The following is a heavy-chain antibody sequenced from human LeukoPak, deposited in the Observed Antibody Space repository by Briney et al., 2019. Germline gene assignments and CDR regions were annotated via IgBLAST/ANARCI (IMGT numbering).Heavy chain of an antibody. CDR1: GFTLSSYW. V-gene: IGHV3-7*01. Sequence: PGGSLRLPCAASGFTLSSYWMSWVRQAPGKGLEWVANIKPDGSEKYYMDSVKGRFTISRDNAKNSVYLQMNSLRAEDTALYYCASGGYNWNRLDYWGQGTLVTVSS. CDR3: ASGGYNWNRLDY. D-gene: IGHD1-20*01. CDR2: IKPDGSEK. J-gene: IGHJ4*02.